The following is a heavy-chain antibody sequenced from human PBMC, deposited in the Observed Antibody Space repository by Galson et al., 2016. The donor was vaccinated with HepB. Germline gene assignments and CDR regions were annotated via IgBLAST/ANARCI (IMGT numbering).Heavy chain of an antibody. V-gene: IGHV3-74*01. CDR1: GFTFSRYW. J-gene: IGHJ4*02. Sequence: SLRLSCAASGFTFSRYWMHWVRQAPGKGLVWVSRVTNDGGNTTYADSVKGRFTITRDNAKNMLYLQMNSLRAGDTAVYYCAGSIGATAPFDYWGQGTLVTVSS. CDR2: VTNDGGNT. D-gene: IGHD6-13*01. CDR3: AGSIGATAPFDY.